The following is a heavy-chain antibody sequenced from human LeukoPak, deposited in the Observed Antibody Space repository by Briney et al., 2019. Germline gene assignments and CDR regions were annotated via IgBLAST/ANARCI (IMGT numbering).Heavy chain of an antibody. V-gene: IGHV3-53*01. CDR3: ARTNPVYGDYDY. CDR1: GLSVNDNY. CDR2: MFPDGRT. Sequence: GGSLRLSCAVSGLSVNDNYMSWVRQAPGKGLQWVSVMFPDGRTYYADSVKGRFTISRDLARNTLLLQMHSLRADDTAVHYCARTNPVYGDYDYWGQGTLVTVSS. D-gene: IGHD4-17*01. J-gene: IGHJ4*02.